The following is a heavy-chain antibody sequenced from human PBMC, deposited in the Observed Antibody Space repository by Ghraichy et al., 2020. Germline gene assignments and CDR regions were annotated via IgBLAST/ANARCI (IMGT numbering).Heavy chain of an antibody. CDR1: GFTFSSYA. V-gene: IGHV3-23*01. Sequence: GESLNISCAASGFTFSSYAMSWVRQAPGKGLEWVSAISGSGGSTYYADSVKGRFTISRDNSKNTLYLQMNSLRAEDTAVYYCAKEEYRYYFDYWGQGTLVTVSS. CDR2: ISGSGGST. CDR3: AKEEYRYYFDY. J-gene: IGHJ4*02. D-gene: IGHD6-6*01.